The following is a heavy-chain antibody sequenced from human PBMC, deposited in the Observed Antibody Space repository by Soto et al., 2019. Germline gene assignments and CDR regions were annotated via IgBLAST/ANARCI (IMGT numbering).Heavy chain of an antibody. CDR1: GASISTTYW. V-gene: IGHV4-4*02. D-gene: IGHD3-9*01. J-gene: IGHJ4*02. CDR2: IHYSGTT. Sequence: QVQLQESGPGLVKPSETLSLTCAVSGASISTTYWWSWVRQPPGEGLEWIGEIHYSGTTNYNPSLKSRVTISLDKSKNQFSLNLNSVTAADTAMYYCTRALLKSLDSWGQGTLVTVSS. CDR3: TRALLKSLDS.